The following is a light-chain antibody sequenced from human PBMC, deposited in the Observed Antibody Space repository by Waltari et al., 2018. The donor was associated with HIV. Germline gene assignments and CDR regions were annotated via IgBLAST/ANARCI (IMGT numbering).Light chain of an antibody. CDR1: QSVSSSS. V-gene: IGKV3-20*01. CDR3: QQYGSSPPGT. CDR2: AAS. J-gene: IGKJ1*01. Sequence: EIVLTQSPGTLSLSPGERATLSCRASQSVSSSSLAWYQQKPGQAPRLPIYAASSRATGIPDRFSGSGSGTDFTLTISRLEPEDFAVYYCQQYGSSPPGTFGQGTKVEIK.